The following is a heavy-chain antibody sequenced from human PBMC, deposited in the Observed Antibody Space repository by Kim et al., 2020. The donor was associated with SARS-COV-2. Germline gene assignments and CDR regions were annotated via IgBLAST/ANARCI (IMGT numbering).Heavy chain of an antibody. CDR1: GFTFSRYA. CDR3: AKDHPSSCWPTFDS. Sequence: GGSLRLSCAASGFTFSRYAMSWVRQAPGKGPEWIAAVNNGGNAYYANSAKGRFTVSRDNNRNTLDLQMNSLTAEDTALYFCAKDHPSSCWPTFDSWGPGT. V-gene: IGHV3-23*01. J-gene: IGHJ4*02. D-gene: IGHD6-19*01. CDR2: VNNGGNA.